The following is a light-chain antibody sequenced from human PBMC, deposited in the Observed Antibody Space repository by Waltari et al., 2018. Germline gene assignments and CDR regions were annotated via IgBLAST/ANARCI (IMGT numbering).Light chain of an antibody. V-gene: IGLV2-14*03. CDR1: SRDVGSYNY. CDR2: DVS. Sequence: QSALTQPASVSGSPGQSVTISCTGTSRDVGSYNYVSWYQQHPGKAPKLMMYDVSNRPSGVSNRFSGSKSGNTASLTISGLQAEDEADYYCSSYTSSSTVIFGGGTNLTVL. J-gene: IGLJ2*01. CDR3: SSYTSSSTVI.